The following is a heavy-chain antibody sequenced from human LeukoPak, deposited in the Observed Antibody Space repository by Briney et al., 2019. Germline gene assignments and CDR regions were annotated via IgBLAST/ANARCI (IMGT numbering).Heavy chain of an antibody. CDR1: GFSVTAND. CDR2: IYRGERT. D-gene: IGHD4/OR15-4a*01. Sequence: GGSLRLSCAVSGFSVTANDMSWVRQAPGKGLEWVSVIYRGERTYYADSVKGRFTVSRDNSKNTLYLQMNSLGAEDTAVYYCARRAGAYSHPYDYWGQGTLVTVSS. CDR3: ARRAGAYSHPYDY. J-gene: IGHJ4*02. V-gene: IGHV3-53*01.